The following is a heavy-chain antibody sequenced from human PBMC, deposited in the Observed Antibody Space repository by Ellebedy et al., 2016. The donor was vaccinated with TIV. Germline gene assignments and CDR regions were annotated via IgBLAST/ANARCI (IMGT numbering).Heavy chain of an antibody. CDR1: GFTFDDYA. Sequence: SLKISCEASGFTFDDYAMHWVRQAPGKGLECVSGISWNSGVIEYADSVKGRFTISRDNAKNSVFLQMNSLRVEDMALYYCAKAVERGALDIWGQGTVATVSP. V-gene: IGHV3-9*03. CDR3: AKAVERGALDI. D-gene: IGHD1-26*01. CDR2: ISWNSGVI. J-gene: IGHJ3*02.